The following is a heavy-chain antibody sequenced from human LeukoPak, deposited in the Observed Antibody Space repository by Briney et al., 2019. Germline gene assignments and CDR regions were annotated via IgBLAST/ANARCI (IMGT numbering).Heavy chain of an antibody. CDR3: VTDRPGVMDFDF. CDR2: IDTSATSM. Sequence: PGGSLRLSCAVSGFTFSNFEMNWVRQAPGKGLEWVSHIDTSATSMHYADSVKGRFTISGDNAKNSLFLQMNSLRAEDTAVYYCVTDRPGVMDFDFWGQGTLVTVSS. J-gene: IGHJ4*02. D-gene: IGHD2-2*03. CDR1: GFTFSNFE. V-gene: IGHV3-48*03.